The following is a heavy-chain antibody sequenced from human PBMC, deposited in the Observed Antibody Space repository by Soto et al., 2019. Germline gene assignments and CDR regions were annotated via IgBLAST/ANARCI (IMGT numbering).Heavy chain of an antibody. J-gene: IGHJ6*02. CDR2: MNPNSGNT. CDR3: ARESPRYYGSGSYSPSGYGMDV. V-gene: IGHV1-8*01. D-gene: IGHD3-10*01. Sequence: ASVKVSCKTSGYTFTSYDINRVRQATGQGLEWMGWMNPNSGNTGYAQKFQGRVTMTRNTSISTAYMELSSLRSEDTAVYYCARESPRYYGSGSYSPSGYGMDVWGQGTTVTVS. CDR1: GYTFTSYD.